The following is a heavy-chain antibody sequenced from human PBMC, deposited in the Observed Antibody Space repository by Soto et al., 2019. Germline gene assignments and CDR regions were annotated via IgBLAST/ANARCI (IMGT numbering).Heavy chain of an antibody. CDR3: ARVIVSRWGGDCGGDCYFDY. Sequence: SETLSLTCTVSGGSVSSYYWSWIRQPPGKGLEWIGYIYYSVSVNYNPSLRSRVTISEDTSKNQFSLKLSSVTAADTAVYYCARVIVSRWGGDCGGDCYFDYWGHGTLVTAPQ. J-gene: IGHJ4*01. D-gene: IGHD2-21*01. V-gene: IGHV4-59*02. CDR2: IYYSVSV. CDR1: GGSVSSYY.